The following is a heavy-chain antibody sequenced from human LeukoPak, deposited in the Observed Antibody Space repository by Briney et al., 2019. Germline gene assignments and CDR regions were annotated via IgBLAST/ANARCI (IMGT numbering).Heavy chain of an antibody. CDR3: ARATIAVAGDYFDY. D-gene: IGHD6-19*01. Sequence: PSETLSRTCTVSAGSISSSSYYWGWIRQPPGKGLEWIGSIYYSGSTYYNPSLKSRVTISVDTSKNQFSLKLSSVTAADTAVYYCARATIAVAGDYFDYWGQGTLVTVSS. CDR2: IYYSGST. CDR1: AGSISSSSYY. V-gene: IGHV4-39*01. J-gene: IGHJ4*02.